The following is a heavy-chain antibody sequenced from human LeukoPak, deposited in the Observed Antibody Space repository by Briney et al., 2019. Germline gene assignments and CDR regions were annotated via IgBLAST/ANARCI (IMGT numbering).Heavy chain of an antibody. CDR2: IYYSGST. V-gene: IGHV4-39*01. Sequence: SETLSLTCTVSGGSISSSSYYWGWIRPPPGKGLEWIGSIYYSGSTYYNPSLKSRVTISVDTSKNQFSLKLSSVTAADTAVYYCAGTITMVRGVIITFPFFDYWGQGTLVTVSS. CDR1: GGSISSSSYY. CDR3: AGTITMVRGVIITFPFFDY. J-gene: IGHJ4*02. D-gene: IGHD3-10*01.